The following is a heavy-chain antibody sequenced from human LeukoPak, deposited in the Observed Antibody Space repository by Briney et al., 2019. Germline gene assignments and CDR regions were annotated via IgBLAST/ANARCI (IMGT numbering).Heavy chain of an antibody. CDR3: ARQRWELLGGVGPYFDY. Sequence: PSETLSLTCTVSGGSISSYYWSWIRQPPGKGLEWIGYIYYSGSTNYNPSLKSRVTISVDTSKNQFSLKLSSVTAADTAVYYCARQRWELLGGVGPYFDYWGQGTLVTVSS. D-gene: IGHD1-26*01. J-gene: IGHJ4*02. CDR2: IYYSGST. CDR1: GGSISSYY. V-gene: IGHV4-59*08.